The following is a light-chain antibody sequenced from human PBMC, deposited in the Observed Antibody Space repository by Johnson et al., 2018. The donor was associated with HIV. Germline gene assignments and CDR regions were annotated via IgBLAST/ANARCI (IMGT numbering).Light chain of an antibody. J-gene: IGLJ1*01. CDR1: SSNIANNY. CDR2: DNN. V-gene: IGLV1-51*01. Sequence: QPVLTQPPSFSAAPGQNITISCSGASSNIANNYVSWYQQLPGTAPKLLIYDNNKRPSGIPDRFSGSKSGTSATLGITGLQTGDEADYYCGTWDSSLSTYVFGTGTKVTVL. CDR3: GTWDSSLSTYV.